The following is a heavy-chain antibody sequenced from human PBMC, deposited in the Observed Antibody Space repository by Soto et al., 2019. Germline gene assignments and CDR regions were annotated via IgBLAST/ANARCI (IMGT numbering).Heavy chain of an antibody. V-gene: IGHV3-23*01. J-gene: IGHJ3*02. Sequence: EVQLLESGGGLVQPGGSLRLSCAASGFTFSSYAMSWVRQAPGKGLEWVSAISGSGGSTYYADSVKGRFTISRDNAKNTLYLQMNSMRAEDTAVYYYARDLRGGAVAGRGTAFDIWGQGTMVTVSS. D-gene: IGHD6-19*01. CDR2: ISGSGGST. CDR3: ARDLRGGAVAGRGTAFDI. CDR1: GFTFSSYA.